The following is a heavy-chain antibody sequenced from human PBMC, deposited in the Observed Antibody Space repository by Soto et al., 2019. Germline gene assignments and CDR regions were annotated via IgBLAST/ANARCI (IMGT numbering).Heavy chain of an antibody. CDR2: ISAYNGNT. J-gene: IGHJ5*02. CDR3: ARDSGYDILTGYYPGGWFDP. D-gene: IGHD3-9*01. CDR1: GYTFTSYG. V-gene: IGHV1-18*01. Sequence: QVQLVQSGAEVKKPGASVKVSCKASGYTFTSYGISWVRQAPGQGLEWMGWISAYNGNTNYAQKLQGRVTMTTDTSTSTAYMELSSLRSDDTAVYYCARDSGYDILTGYYPGGWFDPWGQGTLVTVSS.